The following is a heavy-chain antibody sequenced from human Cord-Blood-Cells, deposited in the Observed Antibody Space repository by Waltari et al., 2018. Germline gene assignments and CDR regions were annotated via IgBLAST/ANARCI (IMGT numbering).Heavy chain of an antibody. CDR2: YCLNRCSL. J-gene: IGHJ3*02. D-gene: IGHD3-16*01. V-gene: IGHV3-9*01. CDR3: GKGGGGQYAFDI. Sequence: EVQLVESGGGLVQPGRSLRLSCAASGFTFDDYAMHWVRQAPGKGLGWVLGYCLNRCSLGHAEPGKGPFTHSRGHAKNPLLSEIKRLGAEGTALFFLGKGGGGQYAFDIWGQGTMVTVSS. CDR1: GFTFDDYA.